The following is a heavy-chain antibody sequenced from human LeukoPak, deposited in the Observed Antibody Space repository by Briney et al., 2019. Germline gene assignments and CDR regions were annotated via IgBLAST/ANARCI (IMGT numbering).Heavy chain of an antibody. D-gene: IGHD3-16*01. CDR1: GFTFSSYA. Sequence: GGSRRLSCAASGFTFSSYAMNWVGQAPGKGVEWVSVISGSGGSTYYADWVKGRFTISRDNSKTMLYLQMNSLRAEDTAVYYCAKRVGGVNNFDYWGQGTLVTVSS. CDR2: ISGSGGST. CDR3: AKRVGGVNNFDY. J-gene: IGHJ4*02. V-gene: IGHV3-23*01.